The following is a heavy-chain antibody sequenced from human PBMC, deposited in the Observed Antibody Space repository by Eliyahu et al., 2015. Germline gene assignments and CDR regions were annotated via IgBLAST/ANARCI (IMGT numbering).Heavy chain of an antibody. V-gene: IGHV3-23*01. CDR3: AKPYYYDTSGYWD. CDR2: ISNSDGNT. J-gene: IGHJ4*02. D-gene: IGHD3-22*01. Sequence: EVQLLESGGGLVQPGGSLRXXCVAXGFTFSSYVMSWVRXAPGKGLEWVSRISNSDGNTYYADSVKGRFTISRDNSKNTLYLQMNSLRAEDTAVYYCAKPYYYDTSGYWDWGQGTLVTVSA. CDR1: GFTFSSYV.